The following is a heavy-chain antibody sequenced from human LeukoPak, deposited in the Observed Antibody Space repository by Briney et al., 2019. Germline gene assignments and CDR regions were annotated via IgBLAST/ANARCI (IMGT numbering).Heavy chain of an antibody. J-gene: IGHJ4*02. D-gene: IGHD1-26*01. CDR2: VYHTGST. V-gene: IGHV4-4*02. Sequence: SETLFLTCAVSGGSISSHNWWSWVRQPPGEGLEWIGEVYHTGSTSYHPSLKNRVTISVDKSKNEFSLKLNSVTAADTAVYYCARDQEWEPFDYWGQGTLVTVSS. CDR1: GGSISSHNW. CDR3: ARDQEWEPFDY.